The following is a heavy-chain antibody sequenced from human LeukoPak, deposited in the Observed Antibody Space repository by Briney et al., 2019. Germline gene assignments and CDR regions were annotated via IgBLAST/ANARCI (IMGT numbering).Heavy chain of an antibody. CDR2: IYSGGST. J-gene: IGHJ4*02. V-gene: IGHV3-66*02. D-gene: IGHD6-6*01. CDR3: ARWGSIAVARFDY. Sequence: GGSLRLSCAASGFTVSSNYMSWVRQAPGKGLEWVSVIYSGGSTYYADSVKGRFTISRDNSKNTLYLQMNSLRAEDTAVYYCARWGSIAVARFDYWGQGTLVTVSS. CDR1: GFTVSSNY.